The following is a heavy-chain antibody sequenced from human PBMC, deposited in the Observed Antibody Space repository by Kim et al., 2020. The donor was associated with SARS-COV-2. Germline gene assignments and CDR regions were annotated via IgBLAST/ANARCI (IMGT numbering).Heavy chain of an antibody. J-gene: IGHJ6*01. Sequence: GGSLRLSCAASRFTFSSYAMHWVRQAPGKGLEWVAVISYDGSNKYYADSVKGRFTISRDNSKNTLYLQMNSLRAEDTAVYYCARGWRFGELLSYYYYGM. CDR1: RFTFSSYA. CDR3: ARGWRFGELLSYYYYGM. V-gene: IGHV3-30*04. D-gene: IGHD3-10*01. CDR2: ISYDGSNK.